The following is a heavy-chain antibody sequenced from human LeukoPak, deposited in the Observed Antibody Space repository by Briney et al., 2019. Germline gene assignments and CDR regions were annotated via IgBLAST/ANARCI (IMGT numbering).Heavy chain of an antibody. CDR1: GFTFSSYA. CDR3: AKDRDVVVITGPFGY. J-gene: IGHJ4*02. Sequence: GGSLRLSCAASGFTFSSYAMSWVRQAPGKGLEWVSAISGSGGSTYYADSVKGRFTISRDNSKDTLYLQMNSLRAEDTAVYYCAKDRDVVVITGPFGYWGQGTLVTVSS. V-gene: IGHV3-23*01. CDR2: ISGSGGST. D-gene: IGHD3-22*01.